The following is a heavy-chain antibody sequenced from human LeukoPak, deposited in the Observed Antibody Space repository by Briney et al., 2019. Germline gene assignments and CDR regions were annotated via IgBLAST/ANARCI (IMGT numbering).Heavy chain of an antibody. D-gene: IGHD3-10*01. V-gene: IGHV3-48*04. J-gene: IGHJ3*02. Sequence: GGSLRLSCAASGFTFSSYSMNWVRQAPGKGLEWVSYISSSSSTIYYADSVKGRFTISRDNAKNSLYLQMNSLRAEDTAVYYCARDRHYYYGSGDAFDIWGQGTMVTVSS. CDR2: ISSSSSTI. CDR1: GFTFSSYS. CDR3: ARDRHYYYGSGDAFDI.